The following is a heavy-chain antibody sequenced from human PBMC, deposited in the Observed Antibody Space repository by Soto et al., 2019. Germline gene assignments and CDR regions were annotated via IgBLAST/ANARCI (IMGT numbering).Heavy chain of an antibody. J-gene: IGHJ4*02. CDR1: GGSISGSSYY. CDR3: ARRRYAYYFDY. CDR2: IYYSGST. D-gene: IGHD2-8*01. Sequence: SETLSLTCTVSGGSISGSSYYWGWIRQPPGKGLEWIGSIYYSGSTYYNPSLKSRVTISVDTSKNQFSLKLSSVTAADTAVYYCARRRYAYYFDYWGQGTLVTVSS. V-gene: IGHV4-39*01.